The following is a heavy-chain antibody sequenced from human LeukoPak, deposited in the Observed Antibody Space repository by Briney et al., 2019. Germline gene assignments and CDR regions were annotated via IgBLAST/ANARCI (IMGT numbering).Heavy chain of an antibody. V-gene: IGHV1-2*06. Sequence: ASVKVSCKASGYTFTGYYMHWVRQAPGQGLEWMGRINPNSGGTNYAQKFQGRVTMTRDTSISTAYMELSRLRSDDTAAYYCARGLQTDYLPSYYYYMDVWGKGTTVTVSS. CDR2: INPNSGGT. J-gene: IGHJ6*03. D-gene: IGHD3-10*01. CDR1: GYTFTGYY. CDR3: ARGLQTDYLPSYYYYMDV.